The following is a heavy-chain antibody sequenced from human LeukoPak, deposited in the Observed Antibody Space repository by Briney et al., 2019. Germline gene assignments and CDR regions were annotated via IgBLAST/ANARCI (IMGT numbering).Heavy chain of an antibody. Sequence: GGSLRLSCAASGFTFSSYSMDWVRQAPGKGREWVSSISSSSSYIYYADSVKGRFTISRDNAKNSLYLQMNSLRAEDTVVYYCARGRRYRGYESDYWGQGTLVTVSS. J-gene: IGHJ4*02. CDR2: ISSSSSYI. CDR3: ARGRRYRGYESDY. D-gene: IGHD5-12*01. V-gene: IGHV3-21*01. CDR1: GFTFSSYS.